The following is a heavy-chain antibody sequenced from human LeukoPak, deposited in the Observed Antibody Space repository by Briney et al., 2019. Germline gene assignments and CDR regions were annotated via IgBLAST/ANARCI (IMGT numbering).Heavy chain of an antibody. J-gene: IGHJ6*02. Sequence: GGSLRLSRAASGFTFSSYEMSWVRQAPGKGLEWVSYISSSGSSIYYAESVEGRSTISRDITKNSLYLQMNSLRAEDTAVYYCASCASVSCYPVYYYYGMDVWGQGTTVTVSS. CDR2: ISSSGSSI. D-gene: IGHD2-2*01. V-gene: IGHV3-48*03. CDR1: GFTFSSYE. CDR3: ASCASVSCYPVYYYYGMDV.